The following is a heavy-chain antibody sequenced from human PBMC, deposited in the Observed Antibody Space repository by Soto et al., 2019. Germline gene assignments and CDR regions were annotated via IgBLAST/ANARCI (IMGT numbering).Heavy chain of an antibody. D-gene: IGHD2-15*01. CDR2: IIPIFGTA. J-gene: IGHJ5*02. CDR1: GGTFSSYA. Sequence: SVKVSCKASGGTFSSYAISWVRQAPGQGLEWMGGIIPIFGTANYAQKFQGRVTITADESTSTAYMELSSLRSEDTAVYYCARALGYCSGGSCYWFDHWGQGTLVTVSS. V-gene: IGHV1-69*13. CDR3: ARALGYCSGGSCYWFDH.